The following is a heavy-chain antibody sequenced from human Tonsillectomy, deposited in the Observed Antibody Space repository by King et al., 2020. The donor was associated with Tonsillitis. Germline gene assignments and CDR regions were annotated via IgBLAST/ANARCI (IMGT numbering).Heavy chain of an antibody. CDR3: AREYYDYVWGSYRPVQFGY. CDR2: IYYSGST. CDR1: GGSISSGGYS. Sequence: QLQESGPGLVKPSQTLSLTCAVSGGSISSGGYSWSWIRQPPGKGLEWIGYIYYSGSTYYNPSLKSRVTISVDTSKNQFSLKLSSVTAADTAVYYCAREYYDYVWGSYRPVQFGYWGQGTLVTVSS. J-gene: IGHJ4*02. D-gene: IGHD3-16*02. V-gene: IGHV4-30-4*07.